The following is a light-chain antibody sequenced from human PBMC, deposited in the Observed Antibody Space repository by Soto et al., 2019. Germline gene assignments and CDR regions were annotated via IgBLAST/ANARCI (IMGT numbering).Light chain of an antibody. V-gene: IGLV1-40*01. Sequence: QSALTQPPSVSGAPGQRVTISCTGSSSNIGAGYDVHWYQQLPGTAPKLLIYGNSNRPSGVPDRFSGSKSGTSASLAITGLHSEDEADYYCQSYDSSLYVFGTG. CDR3: QSYDSSLYV. J-gene: IGLJ1*01. CDR2: GNS. CDR1: SSNIGAGYD.